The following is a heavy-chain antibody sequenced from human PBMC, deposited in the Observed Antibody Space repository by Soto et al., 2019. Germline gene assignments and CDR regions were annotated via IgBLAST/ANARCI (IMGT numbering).Heavy chain of an antibody. Sequence: SETLSLTCAVSSGSISSSNWWSWVRQPPGKGLEWIGEIYHSGSTNYNPSLKSRVTISVDKSKNQFSLKLSSVTAADTAVYYCARDPGCSGGSCYYDYYMDVWGKGTTVTVSS. V-gene: IGHV4-4*02. D-gene: IGHD2-15*01. J-gene: IGHJ6*03. CDR2: IYHSGST. CDR1: SGSISSSNW. CDR3: ARDPGCSGGSCYYDYYMDV.